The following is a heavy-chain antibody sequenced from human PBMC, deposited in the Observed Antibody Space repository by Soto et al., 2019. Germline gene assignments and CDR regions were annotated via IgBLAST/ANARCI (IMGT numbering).Heavy chain of an antibody. J-gene: IGHJ3*02. CDR1: GFTFSSYA. CDR3: ARAEEGYCSSTSCYAFDI. CDR2: ISYDGSNK. Sequence: GSLRLSCAASGFTFSSYAMHWVRQAPGKGLEWVAVISYDGSNKYYADSVKGRFTISRDNSKNTLYLQMNSLRAEDTAVYYCARAEEGYCSSTSCYAFDIWGQGTMVTVSS. V-gene: IGHV3-30-3*01. D-gene: IGHD2-2*01.